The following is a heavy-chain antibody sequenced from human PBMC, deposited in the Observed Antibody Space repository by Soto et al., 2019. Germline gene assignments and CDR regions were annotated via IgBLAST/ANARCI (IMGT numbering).Heavy chain of an antibody. CDR3: ARSRGVVAAVDY. CDR2: IYSGGST. CDR1: GFTVSSNY. Sequence: GGSLRLSCAASGFTVSSNYMSWVRQAPGKGLEWVSVIYSGGSTYYADYVKGRFTISRDNSKNTQYLQMNSLRAEDTAVYYCARSRGVVAAVDYWGQGTLVTVSS. J-gene: IGHJ4*02. V-gene: IGHV3-66*01. D-gene: IGHD2-15*01.